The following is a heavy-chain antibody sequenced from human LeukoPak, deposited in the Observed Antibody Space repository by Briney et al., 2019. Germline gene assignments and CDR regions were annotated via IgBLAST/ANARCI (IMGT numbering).Heavy chain of an antibody. V-gene: IGHV4-34*01. D-gene: IGHD5-12*01. Sequence: SETLSLTCAVYGGSFSGYYWSWIRQPPGKGLEWIGEINHSGSTNYNPSLKSRVTISVDTSKNQFSLKLSSVTAADTAVYYCAREGDYDLGYFDYWGQGTLVTVSS. CDR2: INHSGST. CDR3: AREGDYDLGYFDY. J-gene: IGHJ4*02. CDR1: GGSFSGYY.